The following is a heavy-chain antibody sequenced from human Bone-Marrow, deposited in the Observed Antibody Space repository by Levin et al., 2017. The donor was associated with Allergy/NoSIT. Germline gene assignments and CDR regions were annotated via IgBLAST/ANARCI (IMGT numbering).Heavy chain of an antibody. V-gene: IGHV4-31*03. Sequence: MASETLSLTCTVSGGSISSGGDYWSWIRHHPGKGLEWIGYIYYSGTTQYNPSLKSRVTLSVDLSRNEITLKLSSVTAADTATYYCARDVYYYDTRGYSRYLDLWGRGTPVTVSS. CDR2: IYYSGTT. D-gene: IGHD5/OR15-5a*01. CDR1: GGSISSGGDY. J-gene: IGHJ2*01. CDR3: ARDVYYYDTRGYSRYLDL.